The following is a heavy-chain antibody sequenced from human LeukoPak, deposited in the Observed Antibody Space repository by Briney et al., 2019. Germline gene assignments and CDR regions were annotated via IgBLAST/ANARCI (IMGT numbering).Heavy chain of an antibody. CDR3: ARAAGYSSSWYWGNFDY. D-gene: IGHD6-13*01. CDR2: IYYSGST. J-gene: IGHJ4*02. Sequence: PSETLXLTCTVSGGSISSYYWSWIRQPPGKGLEWIGYIYYSGSTNYNPSLKSGVNISVEKSKKKFSLKLRSVAGADTAVYYCARAAGYSSSWYWGNFDYWGQGTLVTVSS. V-gene: IGHV4-59*01. CDR1: GGSISSYY.